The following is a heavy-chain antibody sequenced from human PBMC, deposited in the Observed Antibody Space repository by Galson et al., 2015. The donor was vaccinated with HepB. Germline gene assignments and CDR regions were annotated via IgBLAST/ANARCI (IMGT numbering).Heavy chain of an antibody. CDR2: ISYDGSNK. V-gene: IGHV3-30*04. CDR3: ASTSSSWYHWFDP. CDR1: GFTFSSYA. Sequence: SLRLSCAASGFTFSSYAMHWVRQAPGKGLEWVAVISYDGSNKYYADSVKGRFTISRDNSKNTLYLQMNSLRAEDTAVYYCASTSSSWYHWFDPWGQGTLVTVSS. D-gene: IGHD6-13*01. J-gene: IGHJ5*02.